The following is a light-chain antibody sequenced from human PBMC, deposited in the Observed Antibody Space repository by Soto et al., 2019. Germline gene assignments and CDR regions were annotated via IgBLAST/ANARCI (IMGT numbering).Light chain of an antibody. Sequence: IQLTQSPSSLSASVGDRVTITCRASQGISTYLAGYQQKPGKTPNRLFFGAFSLHSGVPSRFSGSGSGTDFTLTISRLQPEDCATYYCQQLDSNPFTFGGGTKVEIK. CDR3: QQLDSNPFT. J-gene: IGKJ4*01. V-gene: IGKV1-9*01. CDR2: GAF. CDR1: QGISTY.